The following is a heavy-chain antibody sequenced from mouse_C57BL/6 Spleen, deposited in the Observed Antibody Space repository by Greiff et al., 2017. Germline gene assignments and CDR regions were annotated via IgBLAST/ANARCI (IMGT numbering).Heavy chain of an antibody. J-gene: IGHJ2*01. V-gene: IGHV1-69*01. CDR1: GYTFTSYW. CDR3: SRALYYFDY. CDR2: IDPSDSYT. Sequence: VQLQQSGAELVMPGASVKLSCKASGYTFTSYWMHWVKQRPGQGLEWIGEIDPSDSYTNYNQQFKGKSTLTVDKSSSTAYMQLSSLTSDNAAVYYCSRALYYFDYWGQGTTLTVSS.